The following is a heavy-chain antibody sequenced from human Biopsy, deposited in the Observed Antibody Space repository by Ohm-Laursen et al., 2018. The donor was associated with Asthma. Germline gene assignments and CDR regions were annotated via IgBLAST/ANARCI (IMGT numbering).Heavy chain of an antibody. Sequence: TLSLTRTVTGGSVTSATFHWSWIRQAPGKGLEWIGFINYSGSANYSPSLRGRVSISVDRSKNQFSLRLRSVTAADTAVYYCARGWNCGGDCYSLDYWGQGTLVTVSS. CDR3: ARGWNCGGDCYSLDY. CDR1: GGSVTSATFH. CDR2: INYSGSA. D-gene: IGHD2-21*02. V-gene: IGHV4-61*01. J-gene: IGHJ4*02.